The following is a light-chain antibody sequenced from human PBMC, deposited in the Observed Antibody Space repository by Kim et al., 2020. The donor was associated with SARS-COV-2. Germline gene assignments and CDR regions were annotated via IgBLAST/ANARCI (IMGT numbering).Light chain of an antibody. CDR2: GGS. CDR3: LQYNNCPLT. V-gene: IGKV1D-8*01. CDR1: QDIRNY. J-gene: IGKJ5*01. Sequence: AAAGDRVTISCRMSQDIRNYLGWYQQNPGRAPELRIYGGSTLQSGVPSRFSGSGSGTDFTLTISSLQSEDFATYYCLQYNNCPLTFGVGTRLEIK.